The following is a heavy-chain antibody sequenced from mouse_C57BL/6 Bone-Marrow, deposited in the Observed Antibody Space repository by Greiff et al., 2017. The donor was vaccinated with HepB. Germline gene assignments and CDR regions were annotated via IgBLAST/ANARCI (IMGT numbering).Heavy chain of an antibody. V-gene: IGHV3-6*01. D-gene: IGHD1-1*01. CDR2: ISYDGSN. Sequence: EVQLQESGPGLVKPSQSLSLTCSVTGYSITSGYYWNWIRQFPGNKLEWMGYISYDGSNNYNPSLKNRISITRDTSKNQFFLKLNSVTTEDTATYYCAREFITTVVDWYFDVWGTGTTVTVSS. CDR1: GYSITSGYY. CDR3: AREFITTVVDWYFDV. J-gene: IGHJ1*03.